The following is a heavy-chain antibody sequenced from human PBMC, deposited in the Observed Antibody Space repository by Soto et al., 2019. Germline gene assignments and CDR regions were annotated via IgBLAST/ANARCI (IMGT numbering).Heavy chain of an antibody. CDR2: IIPSLGIA. CDR3: ATEEGSMVRGVIRPVDYYYYMDV. Sequence: GASVKVCLQGSWGPLNRYTINLGRPGPGQRAEREGTIIPSLGIANYAQKFQGRVTITADKSTSTAYMELSSLRSEDTAVYYCATEEGSMVRGVIRPVDYYYYMDVWRKGTTVTVSS. V-gene: IGHV1-69*02. D-gene: IGHD3-10*01. CDR1: WGPLNRYT. J-gene: IGHJ6*03.